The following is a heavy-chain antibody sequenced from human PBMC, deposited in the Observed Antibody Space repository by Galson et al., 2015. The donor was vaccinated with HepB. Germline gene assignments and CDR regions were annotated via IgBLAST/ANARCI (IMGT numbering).Heavy chain of an antibody. D-gene: IGHD2-2*01. CDR1: GFTFSDYY. CDR3: ARDGAYCSSTNCGGPDYFYYYMDV. Sequence: SLRLSCAASGFTFSDYYMSWIRQAPGKGLEWVSYISSSSSYTNYADSVKGRFTISRDNAKNSLYLQMNSLRAEDTAVYYCARDGAYCSSTNCGGPDYFYYYMDVWGKGTTVTVSS. CDR2: ISSSSSYT. V-gene: IGHV3-11*06. J-gene: IGHJ6*03.